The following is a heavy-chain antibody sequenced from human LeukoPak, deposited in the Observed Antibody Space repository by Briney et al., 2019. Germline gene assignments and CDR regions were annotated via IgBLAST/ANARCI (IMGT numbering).Heavy chain of an antibody. V-gene: IGHV4-59*12. CDR3: AGEMATAVDYYYYGMDV. CDR1: GGSISSYY. CDR2: IYYSGGT. J-gene: IGHJ6*02. Sequence: SETLSLTCTVSGGSISSYYWSWIRQPPGKGLEWIGYIYYSGGTNYNPSLKSRVTISVDTSKNQFSLKLSSVTAADTAVYYCAGEMATAVDYYYYGMDVWGQGTTVTVSS. D-gene: IGHD5-24*01.